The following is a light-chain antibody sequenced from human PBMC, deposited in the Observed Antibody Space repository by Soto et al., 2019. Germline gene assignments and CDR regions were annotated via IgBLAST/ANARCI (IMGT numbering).Light chain of an antibody. V-gene: IGKV2-30*01. Sequence: DVVMTQSPLSLPVTLGQPASISCRSSQSLVYKDGNTYLIWFQQRPGQSPRRLLYRVSNRDSGVPDRFSGSGSGTNFTLRINWVEAEDVGIYYCMQGTYWPYTFGQGTKLEIK. CDR1: QSLVYKDGNTY. CDR2: RVS. CDR3: MQGTYWPYT. J-gene: IGKJ2*01.